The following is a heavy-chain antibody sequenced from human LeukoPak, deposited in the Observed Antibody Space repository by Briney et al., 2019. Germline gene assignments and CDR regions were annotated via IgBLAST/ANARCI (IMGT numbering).Heavy chain of an antibody. CDR3: ARGSSGWYLYAFDI. V-gene: IGHV4-4*07. CDR1: GGSISSYY. CDR2: IYTSGST. D-gene: IGHD6-19*01. Sequence: SETLSLTCTVSGGSISSYYWSWIRQPAGKGLEWIGRIYTSGSTNYNPSLKRRVTMSVDTSKNQFSLKLISVTAADTAVYYCARGSSGWYLYAFDIWGQGTMVTVSS. J-gene: IGHJ3*02.